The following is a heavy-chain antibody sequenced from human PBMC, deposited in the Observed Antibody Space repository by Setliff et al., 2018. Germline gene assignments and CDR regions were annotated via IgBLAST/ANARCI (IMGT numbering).Heavy chain of an antibody. D-gene: IGHD3-3*01. CDR1: GGSFSTYY. CDR3: RFWSGYYKNDY. CDR2: INHSGTT. Sequence: SETLSLTCAVYGGSFSTYYWGWVRQSPGKGLDWIGEINHSGTTNYDPSLEGRISISVDTSKRQFSLKLTSVTAADMAVYYCRFWSGYYKNDYWAQGTLVTVS. V-gene: IGHV4-34*01. J-gene: IGHJ4*02.